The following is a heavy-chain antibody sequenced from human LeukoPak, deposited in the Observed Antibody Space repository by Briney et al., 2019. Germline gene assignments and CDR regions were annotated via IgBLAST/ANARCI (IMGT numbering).Heavy chain of an antibody. D-gene: IGHD3-22*01. CDR2: INPSGGST. J-gene: IGHJ6*02. V-gene: IGHV1-46*01. CDR1: GYTFTSCY. Sequence: GASVKVSCKASGYTFTSCYMHWVRQAPGQGLEWMGIINPSGGSTSYAQKFQGRVTMTRDTSTSTVYMELSSLRSEDTAVYCCARDTEHYYYDSSGYYGPPGGYGMDVWGQGTTVTVSS. CDR3: ARDTEHYYYDSSGYYGPPGGYGMDV.